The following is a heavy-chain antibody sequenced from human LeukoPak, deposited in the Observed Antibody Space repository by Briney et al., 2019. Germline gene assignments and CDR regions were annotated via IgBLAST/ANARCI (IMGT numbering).Heavy chain of an antibody. CDR1: GFTFSSYA. CDR2: ISYDGSNK. J-gene: IGHJ4*02. V-gene: IGHV3-30-3*01. D-gene: IGHD5-18*01. Sequence: GGSLRLSCAASGFTFSSYAMHWVRQAPGKGLEWVAVISYDGSNKYYADSVKGRFTISRDNSKNTLYLQMNSLRAEDTAMYYCAREPNVDTAMVRYFDYWGQGTLVTVSS. CDR3: AREPNVDTAMVRYFDY.